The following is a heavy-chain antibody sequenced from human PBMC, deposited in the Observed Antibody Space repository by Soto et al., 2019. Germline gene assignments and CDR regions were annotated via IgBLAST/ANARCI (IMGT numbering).Heavy chain of an antibody. CDR2: IWYDGSNK. D-gene: IGHD3-3*01. Sequence: QVQLVESGGGVVQPGRSLRLSCAASGFTFSSYGMHWVRQAPGKGLEWVAVIWYDGSNKYYADSVKGRFTISRDNSKNTLYLQMNSLGAEDTAVYYCARGGAIFGVVTMYYFDYWGQGTLVTVSS. J-gene: IGHJ4*02. CDR1: GFTFSSYG. CDR3: ARGGAIFGVVTMYYFDY. V-gene: IGHV3-33*01.